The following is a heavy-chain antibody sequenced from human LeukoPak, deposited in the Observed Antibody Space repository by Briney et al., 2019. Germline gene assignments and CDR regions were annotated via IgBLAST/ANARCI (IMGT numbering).Heavy chain of an antibody. CDR3: ARGQLVLLTY. J-gene: IGHJ4*02. V-gene: IGHV3-30-3*01. D-gene: IGHD6-6*01. CDR1: GFTFSSYA. Sequence: GGSLRLSCAASGFTFSSYAMHWVRQAPGKGLEWVAVISYDGSNKYYADSVKGRFTISRDNSKNTLYLQMNSLRAEDTAVYYCARGQLVLLTYWGQGTLVTVSS. CDR2: ISYDGSNK.